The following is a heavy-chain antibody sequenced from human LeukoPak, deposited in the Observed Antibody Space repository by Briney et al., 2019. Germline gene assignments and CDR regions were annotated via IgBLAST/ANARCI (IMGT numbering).Heavy chain of an antibody. J-gene: IGHJ4*02. V-gene: IGHV3-23*01. D-gene: IGHD5-24*01. CDR1: GFTFRSYG. Sequence: GGSLRLSCAASGFTFRSYGMSWVRQAPGKGLEWVSTISGSGGSTYYADSVKGRFTISRDNSKSTLYLQINSLRAEDTAVYYCAKSGYNRFDYWGQGTLVTVSS. CDR3: AKSGYNRFDY. CDR2: ISGSGGST.